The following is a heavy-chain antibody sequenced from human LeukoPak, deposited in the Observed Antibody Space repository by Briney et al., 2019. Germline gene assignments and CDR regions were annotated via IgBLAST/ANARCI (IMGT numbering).Heavy chain of an antibody. D-gene: IGHD3-10*01. V-gene: IGHV3-30*02. CDR3: AKDLITMVRGAPSY. CDR1: GFTFSSYG. CDR2: IRYDGSNK. Sequence: GGSLRLSCAASGFTFSSYGMHWVRQAPGKGLKWVAFIRYDGSNKYYADSVKGRFTISRDNSKNTLYLQMNSLRAEDTAVYYCAKDLITMVRGAPSYWGQGTLVTVSS. J-gene: IGHJ4*02.